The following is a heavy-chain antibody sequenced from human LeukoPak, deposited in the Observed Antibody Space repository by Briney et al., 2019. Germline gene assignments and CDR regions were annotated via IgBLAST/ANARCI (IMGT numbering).Heavy chain of an antibody. CDR1: GYTFTGYF. CDR3: ARDLRYSSGWSASGMDV. D-gene: IGHD6-19*01. V-gene: IGHV1-2*02. CDR2: ITPNSGGA. Sequence: ASVKVSCKASGYTFTGYFIHWVRQAPGQGLEWMGWITPNSGGAIYAPKFKGRVTMTRDTSISTAYMELNNLISNDTAVYYCARDLRYSSGWSASGMDVWGKGTTVTISS. J-gene: IGHJ6*03.